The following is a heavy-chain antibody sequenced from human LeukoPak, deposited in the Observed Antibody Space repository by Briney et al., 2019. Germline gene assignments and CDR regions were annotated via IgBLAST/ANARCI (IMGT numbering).Heavy chain of an antibody. CDR2: INHSGST. J-gene: IGHJ4*02. CDR3: ARWFSSSSDY. Sequence: PSETLSLTCAVYGGSFSGYYWSWIRQPPGKGLEWIGEINHSGSTNYNPSLKSRVTISVDTSKNQFSLKLSSVTAADTAVYYCARWFSSSSDYWGQGTLVTVSS. D-gene: IGHD6-6*01. V-gene: IGHV4-34*01. CDR1: GGSFSGYY.